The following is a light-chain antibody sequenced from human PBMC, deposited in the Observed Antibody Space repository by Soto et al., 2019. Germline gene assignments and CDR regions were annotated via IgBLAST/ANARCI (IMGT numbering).Light chain of an antibody. Sequence: QSVLTQSPSVSGAPGQRVTISCTGSSSNIGAGYDVHWYQQLPRTAPKLLIYGNTNRPSGVPERFSGFKSGTSASLAITGLQAEDEADYYCQSYDSSLSGSVFGGGTKVTVL. CDR2: GNT. CDR3: QSYDSSLSGSV. CDR1: SSNIGAGYD. J-gene: IGLJ3*02. V-gene: IGLV1-40*01.